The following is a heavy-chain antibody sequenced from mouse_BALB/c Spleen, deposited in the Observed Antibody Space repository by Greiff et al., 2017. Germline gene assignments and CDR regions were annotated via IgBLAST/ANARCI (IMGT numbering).Heavy chain of an antibody. CDR3: ARPGVVAPYAMDY. J-gene: IGHJ4*01. V-gene: IGHV1-80*01. CDR2: IYPGDGDT. CDR1: GYAFSSYW. Sequence: VQLQQSGAELVRPGSSVKISCKASGYAFSSYWMNWVKQRPGQGLEWIGQIYPGDGDTNYTGKFKGKATLTADKSSSTAYMQLSSLTSEDSAVYFCARPGVVAPYAMDYWGQGTSGTVSS. D-gene: IGHD1-1*01.